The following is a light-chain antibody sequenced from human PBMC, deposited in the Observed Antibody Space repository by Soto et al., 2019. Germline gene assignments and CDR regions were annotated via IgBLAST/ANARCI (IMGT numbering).Light chain of an antibody. CDR2: KNN. V-gene: IGLV1-47*01. J-gene: IGLJ2*01. Sequence: QSLLTQPTSASGTPGQRVTISCSGSSSNIGSNYVYWFQHLPGTAPKLLIYKNNQRPSGVPDRFSGSKSGTSASLAISGLRSEDEADYYCAAWDDSLSGLVFGGGTKVTVL. CDR3: AAWDDSLSGLV. CDR1: SSNIGSNY.